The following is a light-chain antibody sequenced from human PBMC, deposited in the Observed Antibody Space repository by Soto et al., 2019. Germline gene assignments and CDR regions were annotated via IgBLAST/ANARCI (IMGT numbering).Light chain of an antibody. Sequence: QPVLTQPPSASGTPGQRVTISCSGSSSNIGSNYVYWYQQLPGTAPKLLIYNNNQRPSGVPDRFSGSKSGTSASLAISGLRSDDEADYYCAAWDDSLSSWVFGGGTKLTVL. CDR3: AAWDDSLSSWV. CDR2: NNN. CDR1: SSNIGSNY. J-gene: IGLJ3*02. V-gene: IGLV1-47*02.